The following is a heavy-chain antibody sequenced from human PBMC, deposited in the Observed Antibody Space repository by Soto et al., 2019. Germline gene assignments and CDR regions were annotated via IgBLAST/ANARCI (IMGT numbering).Heavy chain of an antibody. CDR3: AHIVVAGLGYYFDY. J-gene: IGHJ4*02. V-gene: IGHV2-5*02. D-gene: IGHD6-19*01. CDR1: GFSLSSTRMA. CDR2: IYWDDDK. Sequence: QITLKESGPTLVKPTQTLTLTCTFSGFSLSSTRMAVGWIRQPPGKALEWLALIYWDDDKRYSPFLKSRLTITKDTSKNQVVLTMSNMDPVDTARYYCAHIVVAGLGYYFDYWGQRTLGTVSS.